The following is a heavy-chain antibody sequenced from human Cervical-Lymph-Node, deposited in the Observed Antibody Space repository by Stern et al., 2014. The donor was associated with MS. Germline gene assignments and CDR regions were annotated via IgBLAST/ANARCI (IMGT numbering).Heavy chain of an antibody. D-gene: IGHD2-2*01. CDR3: ASANCSSTSCPNWFDP. Sequence: QLQLQESGPGLVKPSQTLSLTCTVSGCTISSGDYYWVWIGQPPGKGLEWLGYNYYSGSTYYNPSHKSRVTISVDTSKNQFSLKLSSVTAADTAVYYCASANCSSTSCPNWFDPWGQGTLVTVSS. CDR2: NYYSGST. CDR1: GCTISSGDYY. V-gene: IGHV4-30-4*01. J-gene: IGHJ5*02.